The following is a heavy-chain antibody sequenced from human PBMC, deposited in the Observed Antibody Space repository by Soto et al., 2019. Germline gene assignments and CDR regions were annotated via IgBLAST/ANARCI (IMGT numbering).Heavy chain of an antibody. CDR1: GGTFSSYA. V-gene: IGHV1-69*13. CDR2: IIPIFGTA. Sequence: ASVKVSCKASGGTFSSYAISWVRQAPGQGLEWMGGIIPIFGTANYAQKFQGRVTITADESTSTAYMELSSLRSEDTAVYYCARDKLELRLMDYYYYGMDVWGQGTTVTV. CDR3: ARDKLELRLMDYYYYGMDV. D-gene: IGHD1-7*01. J-gene: IGHJ6*02.